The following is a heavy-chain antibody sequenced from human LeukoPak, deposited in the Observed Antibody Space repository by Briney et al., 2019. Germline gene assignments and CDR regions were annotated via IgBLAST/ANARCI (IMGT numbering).Heavy chain of an antibody. V-gene: IGHV3-23*01. CDR1: GFTFSNSA. J-gene: IGHJ4*01. CDR3: AKGIYSSGWSYFDY. CDR2: LSGSGITT. D-gene: IGHD6-19*01. Sequence: GGSLRLSCAASGFTFSNSAMSWVRQAPGEGLEWVSTLSGSGITTYYADSVKGRFTISRDNSKNTLYLQMNTLRAEDSALYYCAKGIYSSGWSYFDYWGHGTLVTVSS.